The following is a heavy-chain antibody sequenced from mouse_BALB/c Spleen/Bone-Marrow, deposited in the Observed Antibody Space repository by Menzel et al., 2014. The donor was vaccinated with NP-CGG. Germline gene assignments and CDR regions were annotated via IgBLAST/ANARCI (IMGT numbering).Heavy chain of an antibody. CDR2: ISGGSSII. J-gene: IGHJ4*01. D-gene: IGHD1-2*01. Sequence: EVQLQQSGGGLVQPGGSRKLSCAASGFTFSSFGMHWVRQAPEKGLEWVAYISGGSSIIYYADTVKGRFTISRDNPKNTLFLQITSLRSEDTAIYYCARKDYFGYAAMDYWGQGTSVTVSS. CDR1: GFTFSSFG. CDR3: ARKDYFGYAAMDY. V-gene: IGHV5-17*02.